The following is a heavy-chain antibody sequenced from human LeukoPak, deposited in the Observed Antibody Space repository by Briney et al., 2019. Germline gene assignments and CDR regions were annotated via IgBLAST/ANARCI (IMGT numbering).Heavy chain of an antibody. CDR1: GGSFSGYY. CDR3: ARDSSGYYFRD. V-gene: IGHV4-34*01. CDR2: INHSGST. J-gene: IGHJ4*02. Sequence: SETPSLTCAVYGGSFSGYYWSWIRQPPGKGLEWIGEINHSGSTNYNPSLKSRVTISVDTSKNQFSLKLSSVTAADTAVYYCARDSSGYYFRDWGQGTLVTVSS. D-gene: IGHD3-22*01.